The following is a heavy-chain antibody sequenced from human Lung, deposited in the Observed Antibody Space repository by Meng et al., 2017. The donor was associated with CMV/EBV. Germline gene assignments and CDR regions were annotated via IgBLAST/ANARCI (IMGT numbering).Heavy chain of an antibody. D-gene: IGHD4-23*01. CDR3: ARGINGGCGD. Sequence: VLLQPSGPGLVKPSPTLSLTCAISGDSVSSNSAAWHWIRQSPSRGLEWLGRTYYRSKWYHEYAVSVKSRITISPDTPKNQFSLQLNSMTPEDTAVYYCARGINGGCGDWGQGTLVTVSS. CDR1: GDSVSSNSAA. CDR2: TYYRSKWYH. J-gene: IGHJ4*02. V-gene: IGHV6-1*01.